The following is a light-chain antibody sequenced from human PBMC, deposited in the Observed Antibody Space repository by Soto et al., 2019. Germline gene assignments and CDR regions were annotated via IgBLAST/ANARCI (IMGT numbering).Light chain of an antibody. J-gene: IGLJ3*02. CDR1: TCAVTSGNY. V-gene: IGLV7-43*01. CDR2: TTD. Sequence: QTVVTQEPSLTVSPGGTVTLTSASSTCAVTSGNYPSWFQQKPGQAPRTLIYTTDDKHSWTPARFSGSLLGGKAALTLSGVQPEDEAEYYCLLYYGGAHLVFGGGTKLTVL. CDR3: LLYYGGAHLV.